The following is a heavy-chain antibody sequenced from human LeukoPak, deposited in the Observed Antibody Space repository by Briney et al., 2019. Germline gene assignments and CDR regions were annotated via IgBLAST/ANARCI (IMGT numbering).Heavy chain of an antibody. CDR1: GGSISSYY. V-gene: IGHV4-59*08. D-gene: IGHD6-13*01. J-gene: IGHJ4*02. CDR3: AGHAHGYSSSWLDY. CDR2: IYYSGST. Sequence: SETLSLTCTVSGGSISSYYWSWIRQPPGKGLEWIGYIYYSGSTNYNPSLKSRVTISVDTSKNQFSLKLSSVTAADTAVYYCAGHAHGYSSSWLDYWGQGTLVTVSS.